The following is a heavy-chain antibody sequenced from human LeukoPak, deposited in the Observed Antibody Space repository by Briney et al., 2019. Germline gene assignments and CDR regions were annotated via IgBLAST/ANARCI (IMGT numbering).Heavy chain of an antibody. CDR1: GFTFSSYW. Sequence: GGSLRLSCAASGFTFSSYWMHWVRQAPGKGLVWGSRIGSDGSRTNYAGSVKGRFTISRDNAKNTLYLQMNSLRAEDTAVYYCTRESSSCYYYGLDVWGQGTTVTVSS. V-gene: IGHV3-74*01. CDR3: TRESSSCYYYGLDV. CDR2: IGSDGSRT. J-gene: IGHJ6*02. D-gene: IGHD6-6*01.